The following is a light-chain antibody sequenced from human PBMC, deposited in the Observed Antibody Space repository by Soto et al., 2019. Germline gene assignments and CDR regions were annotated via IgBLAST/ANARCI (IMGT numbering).Light chain of an antibody. CDR2: AAS. V-gene: IGKV1-8*01. Sequence: AIRMTQSPSSFSASTGDRVTITCRASQGISSYLAWYQQKPGKAPKLLIYAASTLQSGVPSRFSGSGSGTVFTLTISCLQSEDFATYYCQQYYIYPRTFGQGTKLEIK. CDR3: QQYYIYPRT. J-gene: IGKJ2*01. CDR1: QGISSY.